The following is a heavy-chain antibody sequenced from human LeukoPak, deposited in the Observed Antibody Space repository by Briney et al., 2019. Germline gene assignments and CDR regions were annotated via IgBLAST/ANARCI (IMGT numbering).Heavy chain of an antibody. J-gene: IGHJ6*03. CDR2: IYYSGST. D-gene: IGHD5-18*01. V-gene: IGHV4-39*02. CDR3: ARDLPDTAMVTYYYYYYYMDV. CDR1: GGSISSSSYY. Sequence: SETLSLTCTVSGGSISSSSYYWGWIRQPPGKGLEWIGSIYYSGSTYYNPSLKSRVTISVDTSKNQFSLKLSSVTAADTAVYYCARDLPDTAMVTYYYYYYYMDVWGKGTTVTVSS.